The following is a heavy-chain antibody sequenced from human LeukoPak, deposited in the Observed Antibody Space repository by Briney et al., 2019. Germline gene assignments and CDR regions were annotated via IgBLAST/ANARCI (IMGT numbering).Heavy chain of an antibody. CDR2: IKSKADGGTT. CDR1: GFTFSNAW. CDR3: STKELSYPDYYGMDV. D-gene: IGHD2-2*02. Sequence: PGGSLRLSCAASGFTFSNAWMTCVRQAPGKGREWVGRIKSKADGGTTDYAAPVKGRFTISRDDSNNILYLQMNSLKTEDTAVYYCSTKELSYPDYYGMDVWGQGTTVTVSS. V-gene: IGHV3-15*01. J-gene: IGHJ6*02.